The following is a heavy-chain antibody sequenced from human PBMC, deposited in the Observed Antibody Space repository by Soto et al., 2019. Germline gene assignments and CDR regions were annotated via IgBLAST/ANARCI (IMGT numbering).Heavy chain of an antibody. J-gene: IGHJ5*02. CDR2: IYHSGST. CDR1: GYSISSGYY. CDR3: ARGAATVTPGWFDP. V-gene: IGHV4-38-2*01. D-gene: IGHD4-17*01. Sequence: ETLSLTCAVSGYSISSGYYWGWIRQTPGKGLEWIASIYHSGSTYYNPSLKSRVTISVDTSKNQFSLKLTSVTAADTAVYYCARGAATVTPGWFDPWGQGIMVTVS.